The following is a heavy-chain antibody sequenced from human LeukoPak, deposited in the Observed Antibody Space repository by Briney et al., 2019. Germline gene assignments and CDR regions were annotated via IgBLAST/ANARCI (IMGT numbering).Heavy chain of an antibody. D-gene: IGHD3-22*01. CDR2: ISYDGSNK. CDR1: GFTFSSYG. J-gene: IGHJ4*02. Sequence: GRSLRLSCAASGFTFSSYGMHWVRQAPGKGLEWVAVISYDGSNKYYADPVKGRFTISRDNSKNTLYLQMNSLRAEDTAVYYCAKDEDSWGQGTLVTVSS. CDR3: AKDEDS. V-gene: IGHV3-30*18.